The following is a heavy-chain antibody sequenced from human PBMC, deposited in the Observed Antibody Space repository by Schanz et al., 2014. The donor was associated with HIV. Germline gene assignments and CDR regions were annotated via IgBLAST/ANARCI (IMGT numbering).Heavy chain of an antibody. Sequence: QVQLVESGGGVVQPGRSLRLSCAASGFNFSSYGMHWVRQAPGKGLEWVALIWYDGGNKYYADSVEGRFTISRDNSKNTLYLQMNSLRAEDTAVYYCAKASVEMLGSYFNYGMDVWGQGTTVTVSS. D-gene: IGHD3-10*01. V-gene: IGHV3-33*06. CDR1: GFNFSSYG. CDR2: IWYDGGNK. CDR3: AKASVEMLGSYFNYGMDV. J-gene: IGHJ6*02.